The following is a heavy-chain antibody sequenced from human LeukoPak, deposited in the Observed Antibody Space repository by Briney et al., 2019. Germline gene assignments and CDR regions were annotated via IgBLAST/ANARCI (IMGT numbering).Heavy chain of an antibody. J-gene: IGHJ6*03. CDR1: GGTFSSYA. CDR3: ARGKVVENYYYYMDV. V-gene: IGHV1-69*01. Sequence: SVKVSCKASGGTFSSYAISWVRQAPGQGLEWMGGIIPIFGTANYAQKFQGRVTITADESTSTAYMELSSLRPEDTAVYYCARGKVVENYYYYMDVWGKGTTVTVSS. CDR2: IIPIFGTA. D-gene: IGHD2-2*01.